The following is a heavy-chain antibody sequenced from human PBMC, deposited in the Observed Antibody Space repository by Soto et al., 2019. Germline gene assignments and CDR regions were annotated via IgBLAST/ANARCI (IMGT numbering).Heavy chain of an antibody. D-gene: IGHD2-2*02. CDR3: ARDWRVPAAIHHYYYYYGMDV. CDR2: IYHSGSN. J-gene: IGHJ6*02. Sequence: PSETLSLTCAVSGYSISSGYYWGWIRQPPGKGLEWIGSIYHSGSNYYNPSLKSRVTISVDTSKNQFSLKLSSVTAADTAVYYCARDWRVPAAIHHYYYYYGMDVWGQGTTVT. V-gene: IGHV4-38-2*02. CDR1: GYSISSGYY.